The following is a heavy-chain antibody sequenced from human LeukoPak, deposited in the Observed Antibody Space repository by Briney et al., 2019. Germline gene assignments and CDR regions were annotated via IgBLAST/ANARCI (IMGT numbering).Heavy chain of an antibody. CDR2: IKEDGGER. CDR1: GFTFSSYW. CDR3: ARDLLGWSGLT. Sequence: PGGSLRLSCAASGFTFSSYWMTWVRQAPGKGLEWVASIKEDGGERHYVDSVKGRFTISRDNAKNSLYLQMNSLRAEDTAVYYCARDLLGWSGLTWGQGILVTVSS. V-gene: IGHV3-7*01. J-gene: IGHJ5*02. D-gene: IGHD3-3*01.